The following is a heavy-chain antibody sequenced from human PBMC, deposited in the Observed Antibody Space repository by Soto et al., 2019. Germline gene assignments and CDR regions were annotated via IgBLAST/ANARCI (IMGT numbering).Heavy chain of an antibody. Sequence: GGSLRLSCAASGFTVSSNYTSWVRQAPGKGLEWVSVIYSGGSTYYADSVKGRFTISRHNSKNTLYLQMNSLRAEDTAVYYCARGYRGYCSGGSCYASGAFDIWGQGTMVTVSS. V-gene: IGHV3-53*04. CDR3: ARGYRGYCSGGSCYASGAFDI. J-gene: IGHJ3*02. D-gene: IGHD2-15*01. CDR1: GFTVSSNY. CDR2: IYSGGST.